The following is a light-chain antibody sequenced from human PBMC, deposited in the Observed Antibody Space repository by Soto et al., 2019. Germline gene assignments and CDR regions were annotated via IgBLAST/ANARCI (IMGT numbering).Light chain of an antibody. J-gene: IGLJ1*01. CDR1: SSDVGGYNY. CDR2: EVS. CDR3: SSYTSSSTLVYV. V-gene: IGLV2-14*01. Sequence: QSVLTQPASVSGSPGQSITISCTGTSSDVGGYNYVSWYQQHPGKAPKLMIYEVSNRPSGVSNRFSGSKSGNTASLTISGLQAEDEADYYCSSYTSSSTLVYVFGTGTKVTLL.